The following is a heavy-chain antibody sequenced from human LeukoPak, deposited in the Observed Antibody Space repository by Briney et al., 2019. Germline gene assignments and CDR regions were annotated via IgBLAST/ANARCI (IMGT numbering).Heavy chain of an antibody. V-gene: IGHV3-49*04. CDR1: GFTFGDYA. Sequence: QTGGSLRLSCTASGFTFGDYAMTWVRQAPGKGLEWVGFIASETYGGTAEYAASVKGRFTISRDDSKSIACLQMNSLKTEDTAVYYCTRDQTPYYWGQGTLVTVSS. CDR2: IASETYGGTA. J-gene: IGHJ4*02. CDR3: TRDQTPYY.